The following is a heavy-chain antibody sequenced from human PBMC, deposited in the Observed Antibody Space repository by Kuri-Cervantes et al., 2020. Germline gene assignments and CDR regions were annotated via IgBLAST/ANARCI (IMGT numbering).Heavy chain of an antibody. D-gene: IGHD3-22*01. V-gene: IGHV3-23*01. CDR1: GFMFSSYA. J-gene: IGHJ5*02. CDR3: AKDPQGYYDSSDDYH. Sequence: GGSLRLSCAASGFMFSSYAMSWVRPAPGKGLEWVSGLSASGGSTYYADSVKGRFTISRDNSKSTLYLQMNSLRAEDTALYYCAKDPQGYYDSSDDYHWGQGTLVTVSS. CDR2: LSASGGST.